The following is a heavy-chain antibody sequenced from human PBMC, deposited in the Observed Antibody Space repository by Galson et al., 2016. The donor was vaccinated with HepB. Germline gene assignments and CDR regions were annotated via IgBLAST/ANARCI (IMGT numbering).Heavy chain of an antibody. CDR3: ASLKGRGSYWGDSGDY. J-gene: IGHJ4*02. CDR2: INNRGNT. CDR1: RGSFTEFY. D-gene: IGHD1-26*01. V-gene: IGHV4-34*01. Sequence: SETLSLTCAVYRGSFTEFYWSWIRQPPGKGLEWIGEINNRGNTNYNPSLKSRVTLSTDTSKKQISLKLSSVTAADTTVYYCASLKGRGSYWGDSGDYWGQGTLVTVSS.